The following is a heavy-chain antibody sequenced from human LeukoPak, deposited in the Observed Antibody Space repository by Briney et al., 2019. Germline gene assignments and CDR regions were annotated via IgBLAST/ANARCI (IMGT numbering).Heavy chain of an antibody. Sequence: ASVKVSCKASGYTFTSYGISWVRQAPGQGLEWMGCSSGNNGNTNYAEQFQGRVTMTTDTSTSTAYMELRSLRSDDTAVYYCARLTAGVVVAAHHVVEAKLYHYFDYWGQGTLVTVSS. V-gene: IGHV1-18*01. D-gene: IGHD2-15*01. CDR1: GYTFTSYG. CDR2: SSGNNGNT. CDR3: ARLTAGVVVAAHHVVEAKLYHYFDY. J-gene: IGHJ4*02.